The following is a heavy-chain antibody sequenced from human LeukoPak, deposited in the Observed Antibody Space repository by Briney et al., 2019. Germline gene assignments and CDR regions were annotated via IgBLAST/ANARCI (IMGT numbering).Heavy chain of an antibody. CDR2: IYYSGST. D-gene: IGHD3-22*01. V-gene: IGHV4-59*08. Sequence: SETLSLTCTVSGGSISSYYWSWIRQPPGKGLEWIGYIYYSGSTNYNPSLKSRVTISVDTSKNQFSLKLSSVTAADTAVYYCARHDSSGYYVFAFDHWGQGTMVTVSS. CDR3: ARHDSSGYYVFAFDH. J-gene: IGHJ3*01. CDR1: GGSISSYY.